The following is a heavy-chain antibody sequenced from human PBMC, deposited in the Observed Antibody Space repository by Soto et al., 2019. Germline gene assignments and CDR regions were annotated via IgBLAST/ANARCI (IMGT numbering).Heavy chain of an antibody. J-gene: IGHJ6*02. CDR2: IHPGDSDT. D-gene: IGHD1-20*01. CDR1: GYDFFAYW. Sequence: PGESLKISCKGSGYDFFAYWIVWLRQMPGKGLECMGFIHPGDSDTTYSPSFRGQVTISADKSIDTAYLQWRSLKASDTAMYYCAFPYNTRGHGMDVWGQGTTVTVSS. CDR3: AFPYNTRGHGMDV. V-gene: IGHV5-51*01.